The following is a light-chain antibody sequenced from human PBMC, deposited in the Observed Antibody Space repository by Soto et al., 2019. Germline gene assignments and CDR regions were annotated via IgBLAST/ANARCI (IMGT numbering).Light chain of an antibody. Sequence: QSVLTQPASVSGSPGHSITISCTGTSSDVGGYNFVSWYQQHPGSAPKLLIYEVSRRPSGVSNRFSGSKSGDTASLTISGLQAEDEADYYCYSYRGYYTRVFGTGTKVTVL. CDR3: YSYRGYYTRV. J-gene: IGLJ1*01. V-gene: IGLV2-14*01. CDR2: EVS. CDR1: SSDVGGYNF.